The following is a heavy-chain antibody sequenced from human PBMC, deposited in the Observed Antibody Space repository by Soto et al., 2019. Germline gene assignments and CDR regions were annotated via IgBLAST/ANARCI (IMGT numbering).Heavy chain of an antibody. D-gene: IGHD2-2*01. CDR3: ARGYCSSTSCHFDY. CDR2: INPNSGGT. CDR1: GYTFTGQY. V-gene: IGHV1-2*04. Sequence: ASVKVSCKASGYTFTGQYIHWVRQAPGQGLEWMGWINPNSGGTNYAQKFQGWVTMTRDTSISTAYMELSRLRSDDTAVYYCARGYCSSTSCHFDYWGQGTLVTVSS. J-gene: IGHJ4*02.